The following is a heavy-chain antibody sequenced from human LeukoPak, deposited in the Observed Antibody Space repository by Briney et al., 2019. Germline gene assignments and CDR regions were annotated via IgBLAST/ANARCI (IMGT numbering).Heavy chain of an antibody. J-gene: IGHJ3*02. V-gene: IGHV3-21*01. CDR3: ARDRSGRDAFDI. Sequence: PGGSLRLSCAASGFTFSTYSINWVRQAPGKGLEWVSSITSTSSYIFYADSVKGRFTISRDNAKNSLYLQMNSLRAEDTAVYYCARDRSGRDAFDIWGQGTMVTVSS. D-gene: IGHD1-1*01. CDR1: GFTFSTYS. CDR2: ITSTSSYI.